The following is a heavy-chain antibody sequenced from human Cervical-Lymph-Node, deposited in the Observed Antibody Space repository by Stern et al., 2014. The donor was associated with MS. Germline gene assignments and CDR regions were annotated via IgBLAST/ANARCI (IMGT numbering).Heavy chain of an antibody. CDR2: LSSGVRYI. CDR1: GFTFSSYS. D-gene: IGHD4-23*01. Sequence: EVQLVQSGGGLVKPGGSLRLSCAASGFTFSSYSMNWVRQAPGKGLEWVASLSSGVRYIYYADSLKGRFTISRDNAKNSLYLQMNSLRAEDTAVYYCARGRGGNYRYYFDYWGQGTLVTVSS. J-gene: IGHJ4*02. V-gene: IGHV3-21*01. CDR3: ARGRGGNYRYYFDY.